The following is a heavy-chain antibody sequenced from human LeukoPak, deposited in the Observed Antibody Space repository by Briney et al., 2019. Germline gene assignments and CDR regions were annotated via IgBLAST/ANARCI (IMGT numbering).Heavy chain of an antibody. CDR2: IYYSGST. Sequence: SETLSFTCTVSGGSISSYYWSWIRQPPGKGLEWIGYIYYSGSTNYNPSLKSRVTISVDTSKNQFSLKLSSVTAADTAVYYCARHPATIGWEIDYWGQGTLVTVSS. CDR1: GGSISSYY. V-gene: IGHV4-59*08. D-gene: IGHD1-26*01. CDR3: ARHPATIGWEIDY. J-gene: IGHJ4*02.